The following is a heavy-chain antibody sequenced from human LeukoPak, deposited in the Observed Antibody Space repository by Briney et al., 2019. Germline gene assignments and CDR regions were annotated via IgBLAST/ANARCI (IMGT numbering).Heavy chain of an antibody. CDR3: AKDQTSSRRGSDY. Sequence: GGSLRLSCAASGFTFSNYGMHWVRQAPGKGLEWVAVISYDGSNKYYADSVKGRFTISRNNSKNTLYLQMNSLRAEDTAVYYCAKDQTSSRRGSDYWGQGTLVTVSS. D-gene: IGHD3-10*01. CDR1: GFTFSNYG. V-gene: IGHV3-30*18. CDR2: ISYDGSNK. J-gene: IGHJ4*02.